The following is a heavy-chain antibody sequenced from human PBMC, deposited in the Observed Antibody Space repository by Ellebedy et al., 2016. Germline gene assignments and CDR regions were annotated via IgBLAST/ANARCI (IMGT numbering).Heavy chain of an antibody. V-gene: IGHV4-39*01. CDR2: IYYTGSP. CDR1: GDTISSSRYY. D-gene: IGHD2-8*01. Sequence: SETLSLXCSVSGDTISSSRYYWGWIRQPPGEGLEWIGSIYYTGSPYYNPSLRSRVTISVETSKNQLSLKLTSVTATDTAVYYCARSLAVVLMVYDSWGQGTLVTVSS. CDR3: ARSLAVVLMVYDS. J-gene: IGHJ4*02.